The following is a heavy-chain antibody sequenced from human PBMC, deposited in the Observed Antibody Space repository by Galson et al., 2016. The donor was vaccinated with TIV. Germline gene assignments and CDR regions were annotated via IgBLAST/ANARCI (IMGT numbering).Heavy chain of an antibody. J-gene: IGHJ6*02. CDR1: GYTLTELS. Sequence: SVKVSCKVSGYTLTELSMHWVRQAPGKGLEWMGGFDPEDGKTMYAEKFQDRVTMTEDTSTHTAYMERSSLRSEDTAIYYCASQGLAPLRGEVYYFYTMDVWGQGTTVTVSS. V-gene: IGHV1-24*01. D-gene: IGHD3-10*01. CDR2: FDPEDGKT. CDR3: ASQGLAPLRGEVYYFYTMDV.